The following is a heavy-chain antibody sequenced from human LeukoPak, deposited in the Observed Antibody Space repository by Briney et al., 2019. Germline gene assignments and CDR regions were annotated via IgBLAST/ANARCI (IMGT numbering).Heavy chain of an antibody. Sequence: GRSLRLSCAASGFTFSSYAMHWVRQAPGKGLEWVAVISYDGSNKYYADSVKGRFTISRDNSKNTLYLQMNSLRAEDTAVYYCARDRGSAGEIDYWGQGTLVTVSS. CDR1: GFTFSSYA. D-gene: IGHD1-26*01. J-gene: IGHJ4*02. CDR2: ISYDGSNK. CDR3: ARDRGSAGEIDY. V-gene: IGHV3-30-3*01.